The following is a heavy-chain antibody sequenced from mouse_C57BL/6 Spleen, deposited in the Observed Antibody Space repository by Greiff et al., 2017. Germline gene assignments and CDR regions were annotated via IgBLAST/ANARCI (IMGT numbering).Heavy chain of an antibody. CDR2: IDPEAGET. J-gene: IGHJ1*03. CDR3: ARAFYYYGSSYWYFDV. CDR1: GFNIKDYY. Sequence: EVQLQQSGAELVKPGASVKLSCTASGFNIKDYYMHWVKQRTEQGLEWIGRIDPEAGETKYAPKFQGKATITADTSSNTAYLQLSSLTSEDTAVYYCARAFYYYGSSYWYFDVWGTGTTVTVSS. D-gene: IGHD1-1*01. V-gene: IGHV14-2*01.